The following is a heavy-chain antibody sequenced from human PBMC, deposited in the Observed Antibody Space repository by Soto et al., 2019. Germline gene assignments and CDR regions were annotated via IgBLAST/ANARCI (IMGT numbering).Heavy chain of an antibody. J-gene: IGHJ4*02. V-gene: IGHV4-34*01. CDR2: INHSGST. D-gene: IGHD2-8*02. CDR1: GGSFSGYY. CDR3: ARDKITGLFDY. Sequence: QVQLQQWGAGLLKPSETLSLTCAVYGGSFSGYYWTWIRQPPGTGLEWIGEINHSGSTNYNPSLKSRVTISVDTSKNQFSLKLTSVTAAHTAVYYCARDKITGLFDYWGQGTLVNVSS.